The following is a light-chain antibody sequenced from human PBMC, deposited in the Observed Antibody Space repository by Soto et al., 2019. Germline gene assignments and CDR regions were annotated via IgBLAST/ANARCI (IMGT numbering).Light chain of an antibody. V-gene: IGKV4-1*01. CDR1: QSVLPTSSNKNY. Sequence: DIVMTQSPDSLAVSLGERATINCKSSQSVLPTSSNKNYLSWYQQKPGQPPKLLIYWASTRESGVPDRFSGSGSGTDFTLTISSVQAEDVEIYYCHQYKIAQLNFGRGTK. CDR3: HQYKIAQLN. J-gene: IGKJ4*01. CDR2: WAS.